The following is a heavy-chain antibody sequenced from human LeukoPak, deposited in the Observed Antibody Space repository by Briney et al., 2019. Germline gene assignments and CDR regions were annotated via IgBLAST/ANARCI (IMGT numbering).Heavy chain of an antibody. Sequence: SETLSLTCTVSGGSISSYYWSWIRQPPGKGLEWIGYIYYSGSTNYNPSLKSRVTISVDTSKNQFSLKLSSVTAADTAVYYCARDVYSYAPYNWFDPWGQGTLVTVSS. CDR1: GGSISSYY. CDR2: IYYSGST. V-gene: IGHV4-59*01. CDR3: ARDVYSYAPYNWFDP. J-gene: IGHJ5*02. D-gene: IGHD5-18*01.